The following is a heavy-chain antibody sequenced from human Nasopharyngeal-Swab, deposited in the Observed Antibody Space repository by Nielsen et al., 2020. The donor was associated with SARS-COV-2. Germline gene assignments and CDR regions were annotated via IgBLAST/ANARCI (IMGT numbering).Heavy chain of an antibody. V-gene: IGHV3-74*01. CDR3: ARVDVHDAFYI. D-gene: IGHD3-16*01. CDR2: MNSDGSRT. J-gene: IGHJ3*02. Sequence: GRSLRLSCAASGFTFSSYWMHWVRQAPGEGLVWVSRMNSDGSRTNYADSVKGRFTISRDNAKKTLNPQMNSQREEDTAVYYCARVDVHDAFYIWGQGTMVTVSS. CDR1: GFTFSSYW.